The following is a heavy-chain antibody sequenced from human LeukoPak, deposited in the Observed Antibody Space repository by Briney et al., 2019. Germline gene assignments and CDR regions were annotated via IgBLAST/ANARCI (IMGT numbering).Heavy chain of an antibody. CDR1: GYTFTSYA. Sequence: GASVKVSCKASGYTFTSYAMNWVREAPGQGLEWMGGIIPIFGTANYAQKFQGRVTITADKSTSTAYMELSSLRSEDTAVYYCARDPNYYDSSGYYYGGFDYWGQGTLVTVSS. CDR3: ARDPNYYDSSGYYYGGFDY. J-gene: IGHJ4*02. V-gene: IGHV1-69*06. CDR2: IIPIFGTA. D-gene: IGHD3-22*01.